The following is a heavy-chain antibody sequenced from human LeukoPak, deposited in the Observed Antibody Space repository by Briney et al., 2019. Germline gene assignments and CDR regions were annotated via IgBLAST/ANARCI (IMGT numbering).Heavy chain of an antibody. Sequence: MTGGSLRLSCAASGFTFSSYTMNWVRQAPGKGPEWVSSITSSSSYIYYADSVKGRFTISRDNARNSLYLQMNSLRAEDTAVYYCAKTGWLVIDYWGQGTLITVSS. J-gene: IGHJ4*02. CDR1: GFTFSSYT. D-gene: IGHD6-19*01. CDR2: ITSSSSYI. V-gene: IGHV3-21*01. CDR3: AKTGWLVIDY.